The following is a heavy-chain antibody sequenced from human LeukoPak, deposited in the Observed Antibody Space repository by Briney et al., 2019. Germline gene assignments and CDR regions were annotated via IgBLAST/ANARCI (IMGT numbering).Heavy chain of an antibody. CDR1: GGSISSSSYY. D-gene: IGHD1-26*01. CDR3: ASGIVGATTGYYYYYYYMDV. CDR2: IYYSGST. V-gene: IGHV4-39*07. Sequence: SETLSLTCTVSGGSISSSSYYWGWIRQPPGKGLEWIGSIYYSGSTYYNPSLKSRVTISVDTSKNQFSLKLSSVTAADTAVYYCASGIVGATTGYYYYYYYMDVWGKGTTVTVSS. J-gene: IGHJ6*03.